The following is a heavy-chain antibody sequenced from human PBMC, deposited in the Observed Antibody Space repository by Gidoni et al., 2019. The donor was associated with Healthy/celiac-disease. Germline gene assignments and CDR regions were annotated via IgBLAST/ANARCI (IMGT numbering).Heavy chain of an antibody. V-gene: IGHV4-39*01. D-gene: IGHD2-2*01. CDR3: ANLRAYCSSTSCYYFDY. J-gene: IGHJ4*02. CDR2: IYYSGST. CDR1: GGSISSSSYY. Sequence: QLQLQESGPGLVKPSETLSLTCTVSGGSISSSSYYWGWIRQPPGKGLEWIGSIYYSGSTYYNPSLKSRVTISVDTSKNQFSLKLSSVTAADTAVYYCANLRAYCSSTSCYYFDYWGQGTLVTVSS.